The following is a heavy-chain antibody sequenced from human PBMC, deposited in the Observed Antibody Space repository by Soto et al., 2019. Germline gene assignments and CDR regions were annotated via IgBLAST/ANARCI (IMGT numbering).Heavy chain of an antibody. CDR2: IYYSGST. Sequence: PSETLSLTCTVSGGSISSYYWSWIRQPPGKGLEWTGYIYYSGSTNYNPSLKSRVTISVDTSKNQFSLKLSSVTAADTAVYYCASLAYGDYFDYWGQGTQVTVSS. V-gene: IGHV4-59*01. J-gene: IGHJ4*02. CDR1: GGSISSYY. CDR3: ASLAYGDYFDY. D-gene: IGHD4-17*01.